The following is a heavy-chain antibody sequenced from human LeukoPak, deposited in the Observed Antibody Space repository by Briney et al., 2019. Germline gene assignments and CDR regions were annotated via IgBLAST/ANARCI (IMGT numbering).Heavy chain of an antibody. CDR2: IKEDGSEK. CDR3: VSGGGY. J-gene: IGHJ4*02. D-gene: IGHD6-19*01. Sequence: PGGSLRLSCAASGFTFSTYWMSWVRQAPGTGLEWVANIKEDGSEKYYADSVKGRFSISRDNAENSLYLQTNSLRAEDTAVYYAVSGGGYWGQGTLVTISS. CDR1: GFTFSTYW. V-gene: IGHV3-7*05.